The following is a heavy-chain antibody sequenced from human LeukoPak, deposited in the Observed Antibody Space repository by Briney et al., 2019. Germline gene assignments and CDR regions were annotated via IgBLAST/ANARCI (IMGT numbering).Heavy chain of an antibody. V-gene: IGHV3-21*01. Sequence: GGSLRLSCAASGFTFSSYSMNWVRQAPGKGLEWVSSISSSSNYIYYADSVKGRFTISRDNAKNSLYLQMNSLRAEDTAVYYCARVRYSSSEYMDVWGKGTTVNVSS. CDR3: ARVRYSSSEYMDV. CDR2: ISSSSNYI. J-gene: IGHJ6*03. D-gene: IGHD6-6*01. CDR1: GFTFSSYS.